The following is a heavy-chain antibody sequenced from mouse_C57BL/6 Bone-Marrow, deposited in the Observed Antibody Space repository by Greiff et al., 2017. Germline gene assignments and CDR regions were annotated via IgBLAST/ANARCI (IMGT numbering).Heavy chain of an antibody. V-gene: IGHV1-64*01. D-gene: IGHD4-1*01. CDR2: IHPNSGST. Sequence: VQLQQPGAELVKPGASVKLSCKASGYTFTSYWMHWVKQRPGQGLEWIGMIHPNSGSTNYNEKFKSKATLTVDKSSSTAYMQLSSLTSEDAAVYYCARNWDQKDYAMDYWGQGTSVTVSA. CDR3: ARNWDQKDYAMDY. CDR1: GYTFTSYW. J-gene: IGHJ4*01.